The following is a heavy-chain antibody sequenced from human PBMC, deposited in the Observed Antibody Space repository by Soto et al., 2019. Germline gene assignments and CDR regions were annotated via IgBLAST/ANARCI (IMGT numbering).Heavy chain of an antibody. CDR3: ARRGTAALGTSRNDHFDS. V-gene: IGHV3-30*03. CDR2: IAYDGSSK. D-gene: IGHD1-1*01. CDR1: GITFSNYG. J-gene: IGHJ4*02. Sequence: QVQLVESGGGVVQPGKSLRLSCAASGITFSNYGMHWVRQAPGRGLEWLAVIAYDGSSKYYAESVRGRFTISRHNARNTVFLQMNSLRGEDTAVYYCARRGTAALGTSRNDHFDSWGQGALVTVSS.